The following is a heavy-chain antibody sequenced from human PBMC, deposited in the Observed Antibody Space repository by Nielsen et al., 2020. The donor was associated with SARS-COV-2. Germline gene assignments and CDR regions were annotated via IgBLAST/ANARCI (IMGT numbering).Heavy chain of an antibody. CDR2: IGVSGGGT. D-gene: IGHD6-19*01. CDR1: GFTFSNYG. V-gene: IGHV3-23*01. J-gene: IGHJ6*02. Sequence: GESLKISCAASGFTFSNYGMHWVRQAPGKGLEWVSTIGVSGGGTYCADSLKGRFTISRDNSKNTLYLQMNSLGADDTAIYYCTRRVAGGTMDVWGQGTTVTVSS. CDR3: TRRVAGGTMDV.